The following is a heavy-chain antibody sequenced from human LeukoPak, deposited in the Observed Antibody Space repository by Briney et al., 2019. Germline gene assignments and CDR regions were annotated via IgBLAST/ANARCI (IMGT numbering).Heavy chain of an antibody. CDR1: GFTFSSYG. V-gene: IGHV3-33*01. J-gene: IGHJ4*02. CDR3: ARDLVGADY. Sequence: GGSLRLSCAASGFTFSSYGMRWVRQAPGKGLEWVAVIWYNGSNKYYADSVKGRFTISRDNSKNTLYLQMNSLRAEDTAVYYCARDLVGADYWGQGTLVTVSS. CDR2: IWYNGSNK. D-gene: IGHD1-26*01.